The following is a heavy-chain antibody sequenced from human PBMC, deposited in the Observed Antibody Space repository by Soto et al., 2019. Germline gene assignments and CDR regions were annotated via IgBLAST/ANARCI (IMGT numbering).Heavy chain of an antibody. Sequence: SETLSLTCAVYGGSFSGYYLSWIRQPPGKGLEWIGEISHSGSTNYNPSLKSRVTISVDTSKNQFSLKLSSVTAADTAVYYCARGGWSVRFDYWGQGALVTVSS. D-gene: IGHD6-19*01. V-gene: IGHV4-34*01. CDR2: ISHSGST. J-gene: IGHJ4*02. CDR1: GGSFSGYY. CDR3: ARGGWSVRFDY.